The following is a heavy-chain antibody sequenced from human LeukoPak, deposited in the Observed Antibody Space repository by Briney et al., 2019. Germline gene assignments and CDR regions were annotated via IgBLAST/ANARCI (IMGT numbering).Heavy chain of an antibody. CDR2: IYYSGST. Sequence: SETLSLTCTVSGGSISSSSYYWGWVRQPPGKGLEWIGSIYYSGSTYYNPSLKSRVTISVDTSKNQFSLKLSSVTAADTAVYYCARRVAVAGTRGAFDIWGQGTMVTVSS. J-gene: IGHJ3*02. V-gene: IGHV4-39*01. CDR3: ARRVAVAGTRGAFDI. D-gene: IGHD6-19*01. CDR1: GGSISSSSYY.